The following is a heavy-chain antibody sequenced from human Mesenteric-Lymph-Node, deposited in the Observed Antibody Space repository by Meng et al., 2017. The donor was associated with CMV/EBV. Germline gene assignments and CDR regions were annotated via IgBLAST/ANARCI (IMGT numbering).Heavy chain of an antibody. V-gene: IGHV3-7*01. D-gene: IGHD1-1*01. CDR1: GFTFASHW. CDR2: IKPDGSEK. CDR3: ARYNWNVDY. J-gene: IGHJ4*02. Sequence: GGSLRLSCAASGFTFASHWMSWVRQAPGKGLEWVANIKPDGSEKHYLDSVKGRFTIYRDNDKESLYLQMNSLRAEDTAVYFCARYNWNVDYWGQGTLVTVSS.